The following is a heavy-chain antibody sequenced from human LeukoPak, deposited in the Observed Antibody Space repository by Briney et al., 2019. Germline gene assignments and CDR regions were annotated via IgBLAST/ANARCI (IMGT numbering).Heavy chain of an antibody. CDR1: GYTFTSYD. Sequence: ASVKVSCKASGYTFTSYDINWVRQATGQGLEWMGWMNPNSGNTGYAQKFQGRVTMTRNTSISTAYMELRSLRSDDTAVYYCARDRSTRIAAAGTLDYWGQGTLVTVSS. CDR3: ARDRSTRIAAAGTLDY. J-gene: IGHJ4*02. D-gene: IGHD6-13*01. V-gene: IGHV1-8*01. CDR2: MNPNSGNT.